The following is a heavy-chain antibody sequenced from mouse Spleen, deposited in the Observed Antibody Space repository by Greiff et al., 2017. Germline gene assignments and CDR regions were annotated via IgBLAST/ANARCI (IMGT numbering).Heavy chain of an antibody. D-gene: IGHD1-1*01. CDR3: ARMDYYGSSQSFDV. CDR1: GFTFSDYG. J-gene: IGHJ1*01. V-gene: IGHV5-17*01. Sequence: EVQLQQSGGGLVKPGGSLKLSCAASGFTFSDYGMHWVRQAPEKGLEWVAYISSGSSTIYYADTVKGRFTISRDNAKNTLFLQMTSLRSEDTAMYYCARMDYYGSSQSFDVWGAGTTVTVSS. CDR2: ISSGSSTI.